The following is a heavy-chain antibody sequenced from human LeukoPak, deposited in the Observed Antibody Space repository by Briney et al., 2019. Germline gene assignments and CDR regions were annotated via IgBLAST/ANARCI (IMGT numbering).Heavy chain of an antibody. CDR1: GYSFTSYW. V-gene: IGHV5-51*01. D-gene: IGHD2-2*01. Sequence: GESLKISCEGSGYSFTSYWIGWVRQMPGKGLEWMGIIYPGDSDTRYSPSFQGQVTISADKSISTAYLQWSSLKASDTAMYYCARVLYCSSTSCSWGYWGQGTLVTVSS. CDR3: ARVLYCSSTSCSWGY. CDR2: IYPGDSDT. J-gene: IGHJ4*02.